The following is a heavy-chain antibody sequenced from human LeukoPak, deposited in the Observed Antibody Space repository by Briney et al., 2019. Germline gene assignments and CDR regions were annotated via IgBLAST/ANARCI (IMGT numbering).Heavy chain of an antibody. J-gene: IGHJ4*02. CDR2: ISSSGGST. Sequence: GGSLRLSCAASGFTFSSYSMSRVRQAPGKGLEWVSAISSSGGSTDYTDSVKGRFTISRDNSKNTLYLQMNSLRAEDTAAYYCAKKMSITAASQVDYWGQGTLVTVSS. V-gene: IGHV3-23*01. CDR3: AKKMSITAASQVDY. D-gene: IGHD1-20*01. CDR1: GFTFSSYS.